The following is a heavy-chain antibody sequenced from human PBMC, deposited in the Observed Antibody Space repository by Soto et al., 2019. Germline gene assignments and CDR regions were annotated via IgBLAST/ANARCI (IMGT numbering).Heavy chain of an antibody. J-gene: IGHJ4*02. Sequence: QVQLVQSGAEVKKPGASVKVSCKASGYTFTSYDINWVRQATGQGLEWMGWMNPNSGNTGYAQKFQGRVTMTRHTSISTAYMELSSLRSEDTAVYYCARVISRYCSGGSCYAPFGYWGQGTLVTVSS. V-gene: IGHV1-8*01. CDR2: MNPNSGNT. CDR1: GYTFTSYD. CDR3: ARVISRYCSGGSCYAPFGY. D-gene: IGHD2-15*01.